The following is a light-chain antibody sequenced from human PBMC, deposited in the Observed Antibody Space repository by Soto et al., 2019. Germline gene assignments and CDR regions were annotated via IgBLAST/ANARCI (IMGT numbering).Light chain of an antibody. V-gene: IGKV3-20*01. CDR3: HQYGSAPWT. CDR2: GAS. CDR1: QSVTSSY. Sequence: EIVLTQSPGTLSLSPGERATLTCRASQSVTSSYLAWYQQKLGQAPRLLIYGASSRATGIPDRLSGSGSGTDFTLTISRLEPEDFAVYYCHQYGSAPWTLGQGTKVEIK. J-gene: IGKJ1*01.